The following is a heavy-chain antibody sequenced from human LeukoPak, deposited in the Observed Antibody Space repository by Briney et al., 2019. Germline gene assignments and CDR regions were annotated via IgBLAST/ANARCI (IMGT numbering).Heavy chain of an antibody. CDR1: VFTFSSYS. CDR2: ISSSSTI. J-gene: IGHJ4*02. CDR3: ARRYIRDY. D-gene: IGHD5-18*01. Sequence: GGSLRLSCVASVFTFSSYSMNWVRQAPGKGLEWVSCISSSSTIYYADSVKGRFTISRDNAKNSLYLQMSSLRAEDMAVYYCARRYIRDYWGQGTLVTVSS. V-gene: IGHV3-48*01.